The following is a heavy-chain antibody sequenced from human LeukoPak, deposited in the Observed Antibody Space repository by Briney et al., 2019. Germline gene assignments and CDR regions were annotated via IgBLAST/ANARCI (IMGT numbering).Heavy chain of an antibody. CDR1: GFTFSSYS. Sequence: PGGSLRLSCAASGFTFSSYSMNWVRQAPGKGLEWVSAISGGGISTYYADSVKGRFTISRDNSQNTLYLQMNSLTAEDTAVYYCAQYYYDSSGYYITPPARAPDYWGQGTLVTVSS. CDR2: ISGGGIST. D-gene: IGHD3-22*01. V-gene: IGHV3-23*01. J-gene: IGHJ4*02. CDR3: AQYYYDSSGYYITPPARAPDY.